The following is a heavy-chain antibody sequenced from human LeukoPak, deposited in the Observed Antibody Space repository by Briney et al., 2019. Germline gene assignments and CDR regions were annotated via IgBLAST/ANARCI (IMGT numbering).Heavy chain of an antibody. J-gene: IGHJ6*03. V-gene: IGHV3-30*02. CDR3: AKDVTVYYGSGSRIYYYYMDV. D-gene: IGHD3-10*01. CDR1: GFTFSSYG. CDR2: IRYDGSNK. Sequence: GGSLRLSCAASGFTFSSYGMHWVRQAPGKGLEWVAFIRYDGSNKYYADSVKGRFTISRDNSKNTLYLQMNSLRAEDTAVYYCAKDVTVYYGSGSRIYYYYMDVWGKGTTVTISS.